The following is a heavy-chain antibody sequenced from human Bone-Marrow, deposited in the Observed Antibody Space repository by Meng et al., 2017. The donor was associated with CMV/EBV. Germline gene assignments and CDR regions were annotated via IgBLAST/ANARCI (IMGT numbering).Heavy chain of an antibody. J-gene: IGHJ6*02. CDR3: SRVTEYQLLSSYYYYGMDV. Sequence: GGSLRLSCAASGFTFSSYSMNWVRQAPGKGLEWVSSISSSSSYIYYADSVKGRFTISRYNAKNSLYLQMNSLRAEDTAVYYRSRVTEYQLLSSYYYYGMDVWGQGTTVTVSS. V-gene: IGHV3-21*01. D-gene: IGHD2-2*01. CDR2: ISSSSSYI. CDR1: GFTFSSYS.